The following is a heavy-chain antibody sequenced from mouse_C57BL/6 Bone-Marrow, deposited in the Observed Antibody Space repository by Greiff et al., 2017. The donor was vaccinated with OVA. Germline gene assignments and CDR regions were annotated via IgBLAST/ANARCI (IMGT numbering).Heavy chain of an antibody. CDR1: GFTFSSYG. Sequence: EVQVVESGGDLVKPGGSLKLSCAASGFTFSSYGMSWVRQTPDKRLEWVATISSGCSYPYYPDSVKGRFTISRDNAKNTLYLQMRSLKSEDTAMYYCAKLAWFAYWGQGTLVTVSA. CDR2: ISSGCSYP. CDR3: AKLAWFAY. V-gene: IGHV5-6*01. J-gene: IGHJ3*01.